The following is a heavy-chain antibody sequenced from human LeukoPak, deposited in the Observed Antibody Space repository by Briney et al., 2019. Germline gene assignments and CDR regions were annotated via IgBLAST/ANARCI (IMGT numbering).Heavy chain of an antibody. CDR2: IYYSGST. Sequence: SETLSLTCTVSGGSISSGGYYWSWIRQHPGKGLEWIGYIYYSGSTNYNPSLKSRVIISVDTSENQFSLKLSSVTAADTAVYYCARQVRYCSSTSCHRVLDYWGQGTLVTVSS. CDR3: ARQVRYCSSTSCHRVLDY. CDR1: GGSISSGGYY. J-gene: IGHJ4*02. D-gene: IGHD2-2*01. V-gene: IGHV4-31*03.